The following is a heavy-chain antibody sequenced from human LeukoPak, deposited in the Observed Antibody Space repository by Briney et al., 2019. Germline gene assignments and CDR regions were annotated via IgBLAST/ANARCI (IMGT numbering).Heavy chain of an antibody. CDR3: ARVIAARPGWFDP. Sequence: SETLSLTCTVSGGSISSSSYYWGWIRRPPGKGLEWIGSIYYSGSTYYNPSLNSRVTISVDTSKNQFSLKLSSVTAADTAVYYCARVIAARPGWFDPWGQGTLVTVSS. J-gene: IGHJ5*02. V-gene: IGHV4-39*01. CDR1: GGSISSSSYY. CDR2: IYYSGST. D-gene: IGHD6-6*01.